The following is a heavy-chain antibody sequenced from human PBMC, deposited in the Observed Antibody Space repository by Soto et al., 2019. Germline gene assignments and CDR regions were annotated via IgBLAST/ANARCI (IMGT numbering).Heavy chain of an antibody. Sequence: PSQTLSLTCDTSGDSVSSNSAGWNWIRQTPSRGLEWLGRTYYKSKWYYTYAASVKSRITVSPDTSKNQFSLQLTSVTPEDTAVYYCARGSWDDVSGRYYIDVWDKGTTVTVSS. CDR1: GDSVSSNSAG. CDR3: ARGSWDDVSGRYYIDV. D-gene: IGHD1-1*01. CDR2: TYYKSKWYY. V-gene: IGHV6-1*01. J-gene: IGHJ6*03.